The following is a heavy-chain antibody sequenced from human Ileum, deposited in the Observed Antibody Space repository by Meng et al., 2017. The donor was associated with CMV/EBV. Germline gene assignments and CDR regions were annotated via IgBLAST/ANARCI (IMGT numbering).Heavy chain of an antibody. CDR1: GDSVSSNSAT. CDR3: ARGTTYCDTARCSEYFQQ. CDR2: TYYRSKWYN. J-gene: IGHJ1*01. V-gene: IGHV6-1*01. Sequence: SETLSLTCDISGDSVSSNSATWNWIRQSPSRGLEWLGRTYYRSKWYNNSTDSVKNRITINPDTSQNQFSLVLNSVTPEDQAVYYCARGTTYCDTARCSEYFQQWGQGTLVTVSS. D-gene: IGHD2-21*01.